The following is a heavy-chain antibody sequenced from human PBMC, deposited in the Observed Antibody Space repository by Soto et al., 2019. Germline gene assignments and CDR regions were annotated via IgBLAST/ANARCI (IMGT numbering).Heavy chain of an antibody. J-gene: IGHJ4*02. CDR2: ISAVSTYI. CDR1: GFNFGSYG. Sequence: GGSLRLSCVASGFNFGSYGMYWVRQAPGKRLGWVSSISAVSTYIYYGDSVKGRFTISRDNAKNSMFLQMDSLTVEDTAVYYCARVANIKVGGIKNYYFDSWGQGMPVTVSS. CDR3: ARVANIKVGGIKNYYFDS. V-gene: IGHV3-21*01. D-gene: IGHD3-10*01.